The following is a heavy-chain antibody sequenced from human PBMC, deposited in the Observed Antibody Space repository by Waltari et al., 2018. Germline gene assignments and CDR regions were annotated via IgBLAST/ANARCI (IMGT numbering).Heavy chain of an antibody. D-gene: IGHD6-19*01. CDR2: IRYDGTNK. Sequence: QVQLVESGGGVVQPGGSLRLSCAASGFTFSSYGMHWVRQAPGKGLEWVTFIRYDGTNKYYSDSVKGRFTIPRDNSKNTLYLQMNSLRPEDTAVYYCAKDRGWPNYLDYWGQGTLVTVSS. CDR1: GFTFSSYG. CDR3: AKDRGWPNYLDY. V-gene: IGHV3-30*02. J-gene: IGHJ4*02.